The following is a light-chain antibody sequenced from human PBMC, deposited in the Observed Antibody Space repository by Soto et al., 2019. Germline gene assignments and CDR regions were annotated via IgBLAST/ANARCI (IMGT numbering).Light chain of an antibody. CDR2: GAS. CDR3: QQYAGSPPRT. V-gene: IGKV3-20*01. J-gene: IGKJ1*01. Sequence: EIVLTQSPGTLSLSPGERATLSCRARQSVTSNYLAWYQQKPGQAPRLLIYGASSRGTGIPDRFSGSGSGTDFTLTISRLEPDDFAVYYCQQYAGSPPRTFGQGTKVEIK. CDR1: QSVTSNY.